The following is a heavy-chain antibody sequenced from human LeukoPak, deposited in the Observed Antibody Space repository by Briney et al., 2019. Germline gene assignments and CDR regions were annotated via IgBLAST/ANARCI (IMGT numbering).Heavy chain of an antibody. CDR3: ARGRVSSGTWCSTYYNYFYMDV. V-gene: IGHV4-59*02. Sequence: SETLSLTCTVSRGSVTSYYWSWIRQPPGKGLEWIGDIYFSGNTKYNPSLQSRVTISLDMSQNQFSLRLRSVTAADTAVYFCARGRVSSGTWCSTYYNYFYMDVWGKGTTVTVSS. CDR1: RGSVTSYY. D-gene: IGHD2-15*01. CDR2: IYFSGNT. J-gene: IGHJ6*03.